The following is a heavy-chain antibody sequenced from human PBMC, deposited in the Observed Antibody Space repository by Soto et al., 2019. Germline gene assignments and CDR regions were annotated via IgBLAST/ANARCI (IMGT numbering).Heavy chain of an antibody. CDR1: GFTFSSYG. D-gene: IGHD2-2*01. V-gene: IGHV3-30*03. CDR2: ISYDGSNK. Sequence: PGGSLRLSCAASGFTFSSYGMHWVRQAPGKELEWVAVISYDGSNKYYADYVKGRFTISRDNSKNTLYLQMNSLRAEDTAVYYCARSTGVIPTDHWFDPWGQGTLVTVSS. J-gene: IGHJ5*02. CDR3: ARSTGVIPTDHWFDP.